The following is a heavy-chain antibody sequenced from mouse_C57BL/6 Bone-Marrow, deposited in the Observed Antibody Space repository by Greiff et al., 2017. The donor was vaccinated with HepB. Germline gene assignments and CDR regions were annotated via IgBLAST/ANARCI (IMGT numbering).Heavy chain of an antibody. V-gene: IGHV1-18*01. J-gene: IGHJ3*01. CDR3: ATYDYDGGFAY. D-gene: IGHD2-4*01. CDR1: GYTFTDYN. CDR2: INPNNGGT. Sequence: EVKLVESGPELVKPGASVKIPCKASGYTFTDYNMDWVKQSHGKSLEWIGDINPNNGGTIYNQKFKGKATLTVDKSSSTAYMELRSLTSEDTAVYYCATYDYDGGFAYWGQGTLVTVSA.